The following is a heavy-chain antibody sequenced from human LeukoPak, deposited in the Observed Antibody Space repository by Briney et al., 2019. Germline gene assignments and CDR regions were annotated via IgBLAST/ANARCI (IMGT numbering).Heavy chain of an antibody. CDR2: IQDDGATT. V-gene: IGHV3-30*02. Sequence: PGGSLRLSCAASGLTFGNFPMHWVRQAPGKGLEWVALIQDDGATTNYADSVRGRFTISRDNSKSTVYLQMNSLKPDDTAVYYCATQSITLVVVISPFDYWGQGTLATVSS. CDR3: ATQSITLVVVISPFDY. CDR1: GLTFGNFP. J-gene: IGHJ4*02. D-gene: IGHD3-22*01.